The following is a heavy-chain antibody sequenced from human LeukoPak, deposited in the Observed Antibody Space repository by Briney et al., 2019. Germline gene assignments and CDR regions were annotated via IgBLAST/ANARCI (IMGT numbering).Heavy chain of an antibody. V-gene: IGHV4-59*01. CDR2: IYYSGST. D-gene: IGHD5-24*01. J-gene: IGHJ4*02. Sequence: SETLSLTCTVSGGSISSYYWSWIRQPLGKGLEWIGYIYYSGSTNYNPSLKSRVTISVDTSKNQFSLKLSSVTAADTAVYYCAREATLGGFDYWGQGTLVTVSS. CDR3: AREATLGGFDY. CDR1: GGSISSYY.